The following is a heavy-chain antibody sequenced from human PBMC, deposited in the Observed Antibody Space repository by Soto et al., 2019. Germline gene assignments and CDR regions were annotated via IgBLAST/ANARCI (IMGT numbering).Heavy chain of an antibody. CDR2: ITSEGITT. V-gene: IGHV3-74*01. CDR1: GSSFPKYW. Sequence: EVQLVESGGGLVQPGGSLRLSCEASGSSFPKYWIPWVGQPPGKGLEWVSHITSEGITTTYADSVKGRFTVSRDNAKNTVYLLMNSLRAEDTAVYYCAKLGGFDYWGQGTLVTVSS. J-gene: IGHJ4*02. D-gene: IGHD3-16*01. CDR3: AKLGGFDY.